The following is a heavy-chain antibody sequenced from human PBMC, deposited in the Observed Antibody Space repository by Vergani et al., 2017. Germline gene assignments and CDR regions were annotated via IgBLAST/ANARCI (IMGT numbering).Heavy chain of an antibody. V-gene: IGHV4-59*01. CDR2: NYYSGST. CDR1: GGSISSYY. Sequence: QVQLQESGPGLVKPSETLSLTCTVSGGSISSYYWSWIRQPPGKGLEWIGYNYYSGSTNYNPSLKSRVTISVDTSKNQFSLKLSSVTAADTAVYYCASAAARYYFDYWGQGTLVTVSS. J-gene: IGHJ4*02. CDR3: ASAAARYYFDY. D-gene: IGHD6-25*01.